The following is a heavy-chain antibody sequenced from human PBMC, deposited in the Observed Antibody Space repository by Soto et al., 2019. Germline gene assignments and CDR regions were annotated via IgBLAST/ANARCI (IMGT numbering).Heavy chain of an antibody. V-gene: IGHV4-59*01. D-gene: IGHD5-18*01. CDR3: ARFSANYYYYYGMDV. J-gene: IGHJ6*01. CDR1: GGSISSYY. Sequence: SETLSLTCTVSGGSISSYYWSWIRQPPGKGLEWIGYIYYSGSTNYNPSLKSRVTISVDTSKNQFSLKLSSVTAADTAVYYCARFSANYYYYYGMDVWGQGSTVA. CDR2: IYYSGST.